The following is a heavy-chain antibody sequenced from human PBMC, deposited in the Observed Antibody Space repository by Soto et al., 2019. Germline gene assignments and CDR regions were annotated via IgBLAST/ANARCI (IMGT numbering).Heavy chain of an antibody. V-gene: IGHV6-1*01. D-gene: IGHD1-1*01. CDR1: GDSVSSNSAG. CDR2: TYYKSMWYF. J-gene: IGHJ6*03. CDR3: ARGSWDDVSGHYYMDV. Sequence: SQTLSLTCDISGDSVSSNSAGWNWIRQTPSRSFYLLGRTYYKSMWYFIYAASVKSRITVSPGTSKNQFSLQLTSVTPEDTAVYYCARGSWDDVSGHYYMDVWDKGTTVTVSS.